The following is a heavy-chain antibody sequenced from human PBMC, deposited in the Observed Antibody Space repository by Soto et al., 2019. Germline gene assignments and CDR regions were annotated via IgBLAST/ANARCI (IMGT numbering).Heavy chain of an antibody. CDR1: GFTFSTYG. V-gene: IGHV3-30*18. Sequence: QVQLVESGGGEVQPGRSLTISCAASGFTFSTYGMHWVRQTPGKGLEWVAVISYDGTNKFYSDSVKGRFTISRDNFKNTLTLQMNSLRVDDTAVYSCAKDLQSYGDYDYYCYGMDVWGLGTRVAVSS. D-gene: IGHD4-17*01. J-gene: IGHJ6*02. CDR3: AKDLQSYGDYDYYCYGMDV. CDR2: ISYDGTNK.